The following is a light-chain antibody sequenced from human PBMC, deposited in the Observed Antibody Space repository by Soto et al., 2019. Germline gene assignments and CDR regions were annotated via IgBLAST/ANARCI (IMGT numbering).Light chain of an antibody. CDR1: QSVNNNY. CDR2: EIS. J-gene: IGKJ3*01. V-gene: IGKV3-20*01. Sequence: EIVLMQSPGTLSLSPGEGATLSCMASQSVNNNYLAWYQQRPGQATTVPIFEISRRATGVPARFSGSGSGTDFTLRISRVEPEDFAVYYCQQYGSSQFTCGPGTKVNIK. CDR3: QQYGSSQFT.